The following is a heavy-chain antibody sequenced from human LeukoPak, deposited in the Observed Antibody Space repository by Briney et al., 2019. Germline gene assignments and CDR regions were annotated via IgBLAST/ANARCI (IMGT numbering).Heavy chain of an antibody. CDR1: GYSINSAYY. Sequence: SKTLSLTCSVSGYSINSAYYWGWIRQPPGKGLEWIGTMYRSGSTNYNPSLKSRVTISVDTSKNQFSLKLSSVTAADTAVYFCARGFRGDDFDYWGQGTLVTVSS. J-gene: IGHJ4*02. CDR3: ARGFRGDDFDY. CDR2: MYRSGST. V-gene: IGHV4-38-2*02. D-gene: IGHD7-27*01.